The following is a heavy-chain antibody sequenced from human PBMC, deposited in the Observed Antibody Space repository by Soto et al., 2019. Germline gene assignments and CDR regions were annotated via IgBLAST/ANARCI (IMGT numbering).Heavy chain of an antibody. D-gene: IGHD1-7*01. CDR3: ASDRTGTTVGYYNGMDV. V-gene: IGHV1-18*01. CDR1: GYTFTTYD. J-gene: IGHJ6*02. CDR2: ISAYNGNT. Sequence: QVQLVQSGGEVKKTGASVKVSCKASGYTFTTYDISWVRQAPGQGLEWMGWISAYNGNTKYEQKLQGRGTMTTDPSPSTAYMELRGLRSDDTAGYYCASDRTGTTVGYYNGMDVWGQGTTVTVSS.